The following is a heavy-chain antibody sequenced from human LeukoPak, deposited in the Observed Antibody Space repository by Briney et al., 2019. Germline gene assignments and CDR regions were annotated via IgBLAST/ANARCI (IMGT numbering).Heavy chain of an antibody. D-gene: IGHD3-10*01. Sequence: GESLKISCQGSGYSFTNYWISWVRQMPGKGLEWMGRIDPSDSYTNYSPSFQGHVTISVDKSISTAYLQWTSLKASDIAMYYCARLLRFGEFSFDYWGQGTLVTVSS. CDR1: GYSFTNYW. J-gene: IGHJ4*02. CDR2: IDPSDSYT. CDR3: ARLLRFGEFSFDY. V-gene: IGHV5-10-1*01.